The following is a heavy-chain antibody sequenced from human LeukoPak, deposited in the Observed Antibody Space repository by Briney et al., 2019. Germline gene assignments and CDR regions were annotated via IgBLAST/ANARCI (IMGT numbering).Heavy chain of an antibody. CDR2: INPNSGGT. V-gene: IGHV1-2*02. J-gene: IGHJ3*02. Sequence: GASVKVSCKASGYTFTGYYMDWVRQAPGQGLEWMGWINPNSGGTNYAQKFQGRVAMTRDTSISTAYMELSRLRSDDTAVYYCARAGYCSSTSCCAAFDIWGQGTMVTVSS. D-gene: IGHD2-2*01. CDR3: ARAGYCSSTSCCAAFDI. CDR1: GYTFTGYY.